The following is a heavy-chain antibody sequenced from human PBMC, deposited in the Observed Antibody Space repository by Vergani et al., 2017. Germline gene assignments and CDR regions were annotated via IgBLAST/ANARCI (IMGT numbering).Heavy chain of an antibody. CDR3: ARQWPSGSYLDY. CDR1: GYSISSGYY. CDR2: IYHSGST. J-gene: IGHJ4*02. D-gene: IGHD3-10*01. V-gene: IGHV4-38-2*02. Sequence: QVQLQESGPGLVKPSETLSLTCTVSGYSISSGYYWGWIRQPPGKGLEWIGGIYHSGSTYYNPSLTSRVTISVDTSKNQFSLKLSSVTAADTAVYYCARQWPSGSYLDYWGQGTLVTVSS.